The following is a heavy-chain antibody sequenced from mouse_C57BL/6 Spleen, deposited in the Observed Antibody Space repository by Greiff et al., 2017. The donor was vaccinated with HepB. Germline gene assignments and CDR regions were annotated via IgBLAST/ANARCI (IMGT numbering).Heavy chain of an antibody. V-gene: IGHV1-82*01. J-gene: IGHJ2*01. D-gene: IGHD4-1*01. CDR3: AKTNWDVGFDY. CDR1: GYAFSSSW. CDR2: IYPGDGDT. Sequence: QVQLKESGPELVKPGASVKISCKASGYAFSSSWMNWVKQRPGKGLEWIGRIYPGDGDTNYNGKYKGKATLTADKSSSTAYMQLSSLTSEDSAVYFCAKTNWDVGFDYWGQGTTLTVSS.